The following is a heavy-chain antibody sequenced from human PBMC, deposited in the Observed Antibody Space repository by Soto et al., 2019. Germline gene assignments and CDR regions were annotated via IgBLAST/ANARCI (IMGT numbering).Heavy chain of an antibody. CDR1: GFTFSSYG. J-gene: IGHJ6*02. Sequence: QVQLVESGGGVVQPGRSLRLSCAASGFTFSSYGMHWVRRAPGKGLEWVAVISYDGSNKYYADSVKGRFTISRDNSKNTLYLQMNSLRAEDTAVYYCAKPCYDFWSGYYNYGMDVWGQGTTVTVSS. V-gene: IGHV3-30*18. D-gene: IGHD3-3*01. CDR2: ISYDGSNK. CDR3: AKPCYDFWSGYYNYGMDV.